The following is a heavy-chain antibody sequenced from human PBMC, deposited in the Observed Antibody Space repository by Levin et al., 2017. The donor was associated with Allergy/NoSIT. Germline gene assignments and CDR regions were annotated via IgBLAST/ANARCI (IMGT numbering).Heavy chain of an antibody. D-gene: IGHD5-24*01. CDR3: AREGRDGDNYFDY. V-gene: IGHV4-59*01. CDR1: GDSINDYY. Sequence: SSETLSLTCTVSGDSINDYYWSWIRQSPGKGLEWIGYIYYSGSTNYNPSLKSRVTILVDTSKNQFSLKLTSVTAEDTAVYYCAREGRDGDNYFDYWGQGSLVTVSS. CDR2: IYYSGST. J-gene: IGHJ4*02.